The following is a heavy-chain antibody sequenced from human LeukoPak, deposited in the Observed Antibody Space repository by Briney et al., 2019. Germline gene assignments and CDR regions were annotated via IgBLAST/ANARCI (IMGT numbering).Heavy chain of an antibody. Sequence: PGGSLTLSCAASGFTFSSYAMSWVRQAPGKGLEWVSAISGSGGSTYYADSVKGRFTISRDNSKNTLYLQMNSLRAEDTAVYYCAKRYCSSTSCSSFDYWGQGTLVTVSS. CDR2: ISGSGGST. CDR1: GFTFSSYA. CDR3: AKRYCSSTSCSSFDY. J-gene: IGHJ4*02. V-gene: IGHV3-23*01. D-gene: IGHD2-2*01.